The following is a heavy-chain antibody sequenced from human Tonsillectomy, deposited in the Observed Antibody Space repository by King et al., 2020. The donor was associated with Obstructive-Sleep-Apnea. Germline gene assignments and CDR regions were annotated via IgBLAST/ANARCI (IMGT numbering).Heavy chain of an antibody. D-gene: IGHD6-13*01. J-gene: IGHJ4*02. Sequence: VQLVESGGGLVQPGRSLRLSCAASGFTFDDFAMHWVRPSPGKGLEWVSGIMWNSGTIGYGDSVKGRFTISRNNAKNSLYLQMNSLRAEDTAFYYCAKAYSSSWSRGGPSEYWGQGTLVTVSS. V-gene: IGHV3-9*01. CDR1: GFTFDDFA. CDR3: AKAYSSSWSRGGPSEY. CDR2: IMWNSGTI.